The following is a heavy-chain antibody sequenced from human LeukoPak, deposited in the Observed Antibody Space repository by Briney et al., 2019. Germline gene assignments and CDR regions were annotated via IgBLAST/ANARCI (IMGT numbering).Heavy chain of an antibody. CDR2: INPNSGGT. J-gene: IGHJ4*02. CDR3: ARVKRIAAAGTGSPYYLDY. Sequence: ASVKVSCKASGYTFTGYYMHWVRQAPGQGLEWMGWINPNSGGTNYAQRFQGRVTMTRDTSISTAYMELSRLRSDDTAVYYCARVKRIAAAGTGSPYYLDYWGQGTLVTVSS. D-gene: IGHD6-13*01. V-gene: IGHV1-2*02. CDR1: GYTFTGYY.